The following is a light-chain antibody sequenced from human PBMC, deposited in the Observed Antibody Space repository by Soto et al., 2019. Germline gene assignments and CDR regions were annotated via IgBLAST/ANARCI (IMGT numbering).Light chain of an antibody. J-gene: IGKJ4*01. CDR3: SQDNVWPLT. V-gene: IGKV3-15*01. Sequence: EIVMTQSPATLSVSPGERATLSCRASQSVSSNLAWYQQKPGQTPKLLIYVASTKATGIPARFSGSGSGTKFNSPHNRPQFEGFAGFFRSQDNVWPLTFGGGTKVEFK. CDR1: QSVSSN. CDR2: VAS.